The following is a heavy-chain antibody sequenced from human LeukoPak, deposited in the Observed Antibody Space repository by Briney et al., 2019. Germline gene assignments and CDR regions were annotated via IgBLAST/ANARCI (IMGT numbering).Heavy chain of an antibody. V-gene: IGHV3-21*06. CDR3: ARGRSITILRGVAISDGFAI. CDR2: IATSSDYI. D-gene: IGHD3-10*01. J-gene: IGHJ3*02. Sequence: GGSLRLSCAASGSTFSTYSMNWVRQAPGKGLEWVSSIATSSDYIYYAGSLKGRFTISRDNAKNSLYLHMNSLRPDDTAVYYCARGRSITILRGVAISDGFAIRGQGTKVTVS. CDR1: GSTFSTYS.